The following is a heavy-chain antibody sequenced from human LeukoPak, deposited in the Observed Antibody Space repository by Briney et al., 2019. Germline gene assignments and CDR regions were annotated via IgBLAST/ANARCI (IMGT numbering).Heavy chain of an antibody. J-gene: IGHJ4*02. Sequence: PGGSLRLSCAASGFTVSSSNYMNWVRQAPGKGLEWVSGIYTGGTTYYTASVKGRFTISRDNPNNTLYLQMHSLRAEDTAVYYCAREISRFGIWGQGTLVTVSS. CDR2: IYTGGTT. V-gene: IGHV3-66*01. CDR3: AREISRFGI. CDR1: GFTVSSSNY. D-gene: IGHD3-16*01.